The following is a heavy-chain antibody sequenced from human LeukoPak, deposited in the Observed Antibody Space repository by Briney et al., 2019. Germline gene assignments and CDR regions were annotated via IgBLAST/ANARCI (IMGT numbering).Heavy chain of an antibody. V-gene: IGHV4-4*09. CDR2: IYHSGGT. Sequence: SETLSLTCTVSGGSITSYYWSWIRQPPGKGVEWIGYIYHSGGTNSNPSIKSRLTISVDASKNQFSLKLSSVTATDTAVYYCASLTTVTKGYFDSWGQGTLVTVSS. CDR1: GGSITSYY. D-gene: IGHD4-17*01. CDR3: ASLTTVTKGYFDS. J-gene: IGHJ4*02.